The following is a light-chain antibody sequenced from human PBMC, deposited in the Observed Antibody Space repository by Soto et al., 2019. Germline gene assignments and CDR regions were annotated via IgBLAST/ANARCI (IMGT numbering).Light chain of an antibody. CDR2: DVS. CDR1: SSDVGGYNY. Sequence: QCALTQPASVSGTPGQSITISCTRTSSDVGGYNYVSWYQQHPGKAPKLMIYDVSNRPSGVSNRFSGSKSGNTASLTISGLQAEDEADYYCSSYTSSSTRVFGGGTKLTVL. V-gene: IGLV2-14*01. CDR3: SSYTSSSTRV. J-gene: IGLJ2*01.